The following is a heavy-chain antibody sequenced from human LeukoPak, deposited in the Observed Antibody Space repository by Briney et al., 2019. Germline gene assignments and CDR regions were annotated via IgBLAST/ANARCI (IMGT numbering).Heavy chain of an antibody. D-gene: IGHD1-26*01. J-gene: IGHJ6*02. CDR1: GFTFSSYG. CDR3: ARERELPGDYYYGMDV. CDR2: LRYDGSNK. V-gene: IGHV3-33*01. Sequence: GGSLRLSCAASGFTFSSYGMHWVRQAPGKGLEGVAVLRYDGSNKYYADSVKGRFTISRDNSKNTLYLQMNSLRAEDTAVYYCARERELPGDYYYGMDVWGQGTTVTVSS.